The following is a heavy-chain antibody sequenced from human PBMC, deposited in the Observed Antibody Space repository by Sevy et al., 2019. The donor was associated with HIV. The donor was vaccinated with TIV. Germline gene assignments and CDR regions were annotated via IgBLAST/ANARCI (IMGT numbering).Heavy chain of an antibody. CDR1: GYTFTSYA. Sequence: ASVKVSCKASGYTFTSYAMHWVRQAPGQRFEWMGWINAGNGNTKYSQKFQGRVTITRDTSASTAYMELSSLRSEDTAVYYCAREKRSYYGSGSYPIPTLYMDVWGKGTTVTVSS. CDR3: AREKRSYYGSGSYPIPTLYMDV. J-gene: IGHJ6*03. CDR2: INAGNGNT. V-gene: IGHV1-3*01. D-gene: IGHD3-10*01.